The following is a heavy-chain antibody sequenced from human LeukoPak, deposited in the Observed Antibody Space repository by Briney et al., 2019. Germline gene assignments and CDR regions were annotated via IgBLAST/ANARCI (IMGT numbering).Heavy chain of an antibody. V-gene: IGHV4-34*01. J-gene: IGHJ3*02. Sequence: PSETLSLTCAVYGGSFSGYYWSWIRQPPGKGLEWIGEIIHSGSTNYNPSLTSRVTISLDTSKNQFSLKLSSVTAADTAVYYCATGSLHDRLMDIWGQGTMVTVSS. CDR2: IIHSGST. CDR1: GGSFSGYY. CDR3: ATGSLHDRLMDI. D-gene: IGHD3-22*01.